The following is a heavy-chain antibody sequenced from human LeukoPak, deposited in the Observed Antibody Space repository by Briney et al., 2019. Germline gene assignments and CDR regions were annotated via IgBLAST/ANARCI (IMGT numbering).Heavy chain of an antibody. Sequence: GGSLRLSCAASGFTFSSYWMSWVRQAPGKGLEWVGRIKSKTDGGTTDYAAPVKGRFTISRDDSKNTLYLQMNSLKTEDTAVYYCTTDRIAVAGYYFDYWGQGTLVTVSS. CDR3: TTDRIAVAGYYFDY. J-gene: IGHJ4*02. CDR1: GFTFSSYW. D-gene: IGHD6-19*01. V-gene: IGHV3-15*01. CDR2: IKSKTDGGTT.